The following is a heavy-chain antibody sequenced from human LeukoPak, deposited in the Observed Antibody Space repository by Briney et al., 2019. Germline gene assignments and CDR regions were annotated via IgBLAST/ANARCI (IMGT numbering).Heavy chain of an antibody. V-gene: IGHV1-46*01. Sequence: ASVKVSCKASGYTFTSYYMHWVRQAPGQGLEWMGIINPSGGSTSYAQKFQGRVTMTRDTSTSTVYMELSSLRSEDTAVYYCARVASRALRNDATFDYWGQGTLVTVSS. CDR2: INPSGGST. CDR1: GYTFTSYY. CDR3: ARVASRALRNDATFDY. J-gene: IGHJ4*02. D-gene: IGHD1-1*01.